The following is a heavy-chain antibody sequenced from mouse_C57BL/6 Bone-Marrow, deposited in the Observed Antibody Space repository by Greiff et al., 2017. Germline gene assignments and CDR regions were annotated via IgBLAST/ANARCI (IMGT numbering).Heavy chain of an antibody. CDR2: ISDGGSYT. Sequence: EVHLVESGGGLVKPGGSLKLSCAASGFTFSSYAMSWVRQTPEKRLEWVATISDGGSYTYYPDNVKGRFTISRDNAKNNLYLQMSHLKSEDTAMYYCARDLILDGGQGTLVTVSA. CDR3: ARDLILD. V-gene: IGHV5-4*01. CDR1: GFTFSSYA. J-gene: IGHJ3*01. D-gene: IGHD1-1*01.